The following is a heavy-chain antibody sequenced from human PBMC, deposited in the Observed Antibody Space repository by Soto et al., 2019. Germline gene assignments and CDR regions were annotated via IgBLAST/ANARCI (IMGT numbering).Heavy chain of an antibody. Sequence: SETLSLTCTVSGGSISSSSYYWGWIRQPPGKGLEWIGSIYYSGSTNYNPSLKSRVTIFVDTSKNQFSLKLSSVTAADTAVYYCARLSRRAVAGAPEYYFDYWGQGTLVTVSS. D-gene: IGHD6-19*01. J-gene: IGHJ4*02. CDR1: GGSISSSSYY. CDR3: ARLSRRAVAGAPEYYFDY. CDR2: IYYSGST. V-gene: IGHV4-39*01.